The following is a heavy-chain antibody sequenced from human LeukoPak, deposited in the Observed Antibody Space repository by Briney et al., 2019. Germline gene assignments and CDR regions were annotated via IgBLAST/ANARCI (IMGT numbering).Heavy chain of an antibody. CDR3: ASYSYYYDSSGYFDY. V-gene: IGHV4-59*01. CDR2: IYYSGSA. D-gene: IGHD3-22*01. J-gene: IGHJ4*02. Sequence: PSETLSLTCTVSRASISSYYWSWIRQPPGKGLEWIGYIYYSGSADYNPSLKSRVTISVDTSKNQFSLKLTSVTAADTAVYYCASYSYYYDSSGYFDYWGQGTLVTVFS. CDR1: RASISSYY.